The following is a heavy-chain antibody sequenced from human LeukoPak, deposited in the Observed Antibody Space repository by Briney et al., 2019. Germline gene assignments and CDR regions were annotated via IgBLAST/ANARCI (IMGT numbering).Heavy chain of an antibody. D-gene: IGHD6-13*01. CDR3: AREGYSSSWYYFDY. Sequence: GGSLRLSCAASGFTFSSYAMSWVRQAPGKGLEWVSAISGSGGSTYYADSVKGRFTISRDNAKNTLYLQMNSLRAEDTAVYYCAREGYSSSWYYFDYWGQGTLVTVSS. CDR1: GFTFSSYA. V-gene: IGHV3-23*01. J-gene: IGHJ4*02. CDR2: ISGSGGST.